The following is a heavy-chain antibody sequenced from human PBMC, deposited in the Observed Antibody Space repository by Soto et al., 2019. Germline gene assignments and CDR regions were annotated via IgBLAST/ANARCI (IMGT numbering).Heavy chain of an antibody. J-gene: IGHJ6*02. CDR2: IRSKANSYAT. V-gene: IGHV3-73*01. D-gene: IGHD3-3*01. CDR1: GFTFSGSA. CDR3: TLPWSGYYTDYYYYGMDV. Sequence: GGSLRLSCAASGFTFSGSAMHWVRQASGKGLEWVGRIRSKANSYATAYAASVKGRFTISRDDSKNTAYLQMNSLKTEDTAVYYCTLPWSGYYTDYYYYGMDVWGQGTTVTVSS.